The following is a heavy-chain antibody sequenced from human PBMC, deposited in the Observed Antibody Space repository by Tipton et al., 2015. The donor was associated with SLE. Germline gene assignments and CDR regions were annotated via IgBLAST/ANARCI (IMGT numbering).Heavy chain of an antibody. V-gene: IGHV4-31*03. CDR3: ASPGWLNCFFYGMDV. CDR2: IYYSGST. D-gene: IGHD5-12*01. J-gene: IGHJ6*02. Sequence: TLSLTCTVSGGSISSGGYYWSWIRQHPGKGLEWIGYIYYSGSTYYNPSLKSRVTISVDTSKNQFSLKLSSVTAADTAVYYCASPGWLNCFFYGMDVWGQGASFTVSS. CDR1: GGSISSGGYY.